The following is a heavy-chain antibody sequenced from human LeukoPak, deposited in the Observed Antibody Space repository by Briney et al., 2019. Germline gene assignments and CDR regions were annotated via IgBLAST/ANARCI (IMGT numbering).Heavy chain of an antibody. Sequence: SETLSLTCTVSGGSISSYYWSWIRQPPGKGLEWIGYIYYSGSTNYNPSLKSRVTISVDTSKNQFSLRLSSVTAADTAVYYCASLTTGTTSSYYFDYWGQGTLVTVSS. CDR3: ASLTTGTTSSYYFDY. J-gene: IGHJ4*02. CDR2: IYYSGST. D-gene: IGHD1-1*01. CDR1: GGSISSYY. V-gene: IGHV4-59*01.